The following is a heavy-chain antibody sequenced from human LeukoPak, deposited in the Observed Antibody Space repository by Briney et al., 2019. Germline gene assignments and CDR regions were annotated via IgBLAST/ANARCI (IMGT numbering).Heavy chain of an antibody. CDR1: GGTFSSYA. D-gene: IGHD6-19*01. J-gene: IGHJ6*02. CDR3: ARDDSIAVAGTSYYYGMDV. V-gene: IGHV1-69*13. CDR2: IIPIFGTA. Sequence: SVKVSCKASGGTFSSYAISWVRQAPGQGLEWMGGIIPIFGTANYAQKFQGRVTITADESTSTAYMELSSLRSEDTAVYYCARDDSIAVAGTSYYYGMDVWGQGTTVTVSS.